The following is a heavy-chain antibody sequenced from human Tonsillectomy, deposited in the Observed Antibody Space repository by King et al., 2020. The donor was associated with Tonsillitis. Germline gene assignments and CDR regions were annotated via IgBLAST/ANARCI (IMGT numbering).Heavy chain of an antibody. V-gene: IGHV3-9*01. CDR1: GFTFDDYA. D-gene: IGHD3-22*01. CDR3: AKDMAGYYYDSSGVDY. CDR2: ISWNSGSI. Sequence: VQLVESGGGLVQPGRSLRLSCAASGFTFDDYAMHWVRQAPGKGLEWVSGISWNSGSICYADSVKGRFTISRDNAKNSLYLQMNSLRAEDTALYYCAKDMAGYYYDSSGVDYWGQGTLVTVSS. J-gene: IGHJ4*02.